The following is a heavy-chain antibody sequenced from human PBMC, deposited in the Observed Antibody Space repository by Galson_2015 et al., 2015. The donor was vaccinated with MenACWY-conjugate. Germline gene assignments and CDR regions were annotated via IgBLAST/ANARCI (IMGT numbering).Heavy chain of an antibody. CDR3: ARGWGHTAMGYGLKPGAFDF. V-gene: IGHV3-30*04. D-gene: IGHD5-18*01. Sequence: SLRLSCAASGFTFNLYALHWVRQAPGKGLQWVSVITFDGNYEDYVASVKGRFTISRDNSKNTLYLHMNYLRPEDTALYYCARGWGHTAMGYGLKPGAFDFWGQGTMVTVSS. CDR1: GFTFNLYA. CDR2: ITFDGNYE. J-gene: IGHJ3*01.